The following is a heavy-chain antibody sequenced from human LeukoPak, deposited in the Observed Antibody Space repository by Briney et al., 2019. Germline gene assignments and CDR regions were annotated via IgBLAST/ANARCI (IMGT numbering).Heavy chain of an antibody. D-gene: IGHD2-2*02. V-gene: IGHV3-30-3*01. Sequence: GGSLRLSCAASGFIFSNYVMHWVRQPPGKGLEWGAVISYDGSNKYYADSVKGRFTISRDNSKNTLYLQMNSLRAEDTAVYYCARGWDRDCTSTSCYIAYNWGQGTLVSVSS. CDR1: GFIFSNYV. CDR3: ARGWDRDCTSTSCYIAYN. J-gene: IGHJ4*02. CDR2: ISYDGSNK.